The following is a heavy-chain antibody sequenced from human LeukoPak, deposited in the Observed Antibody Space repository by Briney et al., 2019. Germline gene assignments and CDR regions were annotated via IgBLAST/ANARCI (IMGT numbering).Heavy chain of an antibody. J-gene: IGHJ3*02. CDR3: ARDGNYVSGRAGAFDI. V-gene: IGHV3-21*01. D-gene: IGHD3-10*01. CDR1: GFTFSSYT. CDR2: ITSSSGFI. Sequence: GGSLRLSCAASGFTFSSYTMNWVRQAPGKGLEWVSSITSSSGFISYADSVKGRFTISRDNAKNSLYLQMNSLTAEDTAVYYCARDGNYVSGRAGAFDIWGQGTMVTVSS.